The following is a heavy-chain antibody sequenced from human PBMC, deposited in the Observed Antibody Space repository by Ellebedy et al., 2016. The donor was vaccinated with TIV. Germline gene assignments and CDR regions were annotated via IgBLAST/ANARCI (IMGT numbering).Heavy chain of an antibody. CDR2: INRDGSSI. CDR3: SRVPDF. V-gene: IGHV3-74*01. CDR1: GFNFSNYW. J-gene: IGHJ4*02. Sequence: PGGSLRLSCGASGFNFSNYWVHWVRQAPGMGLVWVSRINRDGSSISYADSVKGRFTVSRDNAKNTVYLQMNSLRAEDTALYYCSRVPDFWGQGALVTVSS.